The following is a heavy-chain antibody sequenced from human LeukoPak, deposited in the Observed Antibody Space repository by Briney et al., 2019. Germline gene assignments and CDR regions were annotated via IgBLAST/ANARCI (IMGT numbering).Heavy chain of an antibody. J-gene: IGHJ4*02. CDR2: INPNSGGT. CDR1: GYTFTGYY. V-gene: IGHV1-2*02. Sequence: EASVKVSCKASGYTFTGYYMHWLRQAPGQGLEWMGWINPNSGGTNYAQKFQGRVTMTRDTSISTAYMELSRLRSDDTAVYYCARVRSSWYGQSLGYWGQGTLVTVSS. CDR3: ARVRSSWYGQSLGY. D-gene: IGHD6-13*01.